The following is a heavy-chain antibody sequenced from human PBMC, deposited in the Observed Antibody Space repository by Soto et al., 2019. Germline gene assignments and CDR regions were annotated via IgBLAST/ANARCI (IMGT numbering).Heavy chain of an antibody. CDR1: GASIRSYY. V-gene: IGHV4-4*08. CDR3: ARAHVMVVAGSTFDY. D-gene: IGHD6-19*01. CDR2: VYTSDYT. Sequence: SETLSLTCSVSGASIRSYYWHWIRQPPGKGLEWIGYVYTSDYTRYSSSLKSRVTISVDTSKSQFYLRLNSVTAADTAVYYCARAHVMVVAGSTFDYWGHGTLVTVSS. J-gene: IGHJ4*01.